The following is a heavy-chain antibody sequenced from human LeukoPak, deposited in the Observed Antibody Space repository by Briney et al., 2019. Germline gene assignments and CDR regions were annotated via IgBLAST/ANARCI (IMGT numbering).Heavy chain of an antibody. Sequence: ASVKVSCKASGYTFSSFSINWVRQAPGQGLEWMGRINTNTASPTYAQGFTGRFVFSLDTSLSTAYLQMSRLKDEDTAVYYCARQYSYGPAASDYFDHWGEGTLITVSS. V-gene: IGHV7-4-1*02. CDR3: ARQYSYGPAASDYFDH. CDR1: GYTFSSFS. J-gene: IGHJ4*02. D-gene: IGHD5-18*01. CDR2: INTNTASP.